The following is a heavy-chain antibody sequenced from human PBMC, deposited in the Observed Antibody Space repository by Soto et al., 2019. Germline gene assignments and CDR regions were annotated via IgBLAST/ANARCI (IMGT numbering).Heavy chain of an antibody. CDR2: IIPIFGTA. D-gene: IGHD4-17*01. J-gene: IGHJ6*02. CDR1: GGTFSSYA. CDR3: ARERRINYGGPAPVWVGMDV. V-gene: IGHV1-69*13. Sequence: GASVKVSCKASGGTFSSYAISWVRQAPGQGLEWMGGIIPIFGTANYAQKFQGRVTITADESTSTAYMELSSLRSEDTAVYYCARERRINYGGPAPVWVGMDVWGQGTTVTVSS.